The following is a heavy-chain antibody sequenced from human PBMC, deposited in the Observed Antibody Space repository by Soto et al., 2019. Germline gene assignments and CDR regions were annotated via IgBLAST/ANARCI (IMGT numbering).Heavy chain of an antibody. CDR2: IKQDGSAT. CDR1: GFTFSTYW. J-gene: IGHJ4*02. Sequence: GESLKISCAASGFTFSTYWMSWVRQAPGIGLEWVANIKQDGSATYYADSVKGRFTISRDNAKNSLYLRMNSLRAEDTAVYYCARWGYNMGGFDRWGQRTQVTVSS. V-gene: IGHV3-7*05. CDR3: ARWGYNMGGFDR. D-gene: IGHD2-2*02.